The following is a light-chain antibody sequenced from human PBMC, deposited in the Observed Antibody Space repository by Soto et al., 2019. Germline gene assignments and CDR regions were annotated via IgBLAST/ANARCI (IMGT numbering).Light chain of an antibody. CDR3: MQALQAPLT. Sequence: DIVMTQSPLSLPVTPGEPASISCRSSQNLLNRNGYNYLNWYLQKPGRSPQLLIYLGSNRASGVPDMFSGSGSGTDFTLKISRMEAEDVGVYYCMQALQAPLTFGGGTKVEIK. CDR2: LGS. J-gene: IGKJ4*01. CDR1: QNLLNRNGYNY. V-gene: IGKV2-28*01.